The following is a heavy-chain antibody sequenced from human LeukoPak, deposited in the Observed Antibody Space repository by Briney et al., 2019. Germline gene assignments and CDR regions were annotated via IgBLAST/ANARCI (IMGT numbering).Heavy chain of an antibody. D-gene: IGHD3-16*01. CDR1: GFTFNTFA. J-gene: IGHJ4*02. CDR2: ISGSGGRT. Sequence: PGGSLRLSCAASGFTFNTFAMSWVRQAPGKGLEWVSVISGSGGRTYYADSVKGRFTISRDNSKNTLFLQMKSLRVEDTAVFYCAKGIRDSVWGSSLDCWGQGTLVTVSS. CDR3: AKGIRDSVWGSSLDC. V-gene: IGHV3-23*01.